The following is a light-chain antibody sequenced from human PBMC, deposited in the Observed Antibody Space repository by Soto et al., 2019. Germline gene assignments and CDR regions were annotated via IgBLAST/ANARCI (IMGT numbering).Light chain of an antibody. V-gene: IGKV3-11*01. CDR1: QRVSSD. CDR2: DAS. J-gene: IGKJ4*01. Sequence: EIVLTQSPATLSLSPGERATLSCRASQRVSSDLAWYQQKPGQAPRLLIYDASNRATGIPARFSGGGSGTDFTLTISSLEPEDFAVYYCQQRSTRPLTFGGGTKVEIK. CDR3: QQRSTRPLT.